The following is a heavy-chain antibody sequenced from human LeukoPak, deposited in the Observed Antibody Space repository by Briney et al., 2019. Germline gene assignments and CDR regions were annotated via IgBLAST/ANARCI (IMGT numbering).Heavy chain of an antibody. V-gene: IGHV4-34*01. J-gene: IGHJ3*02. D-gene: IGHD6-13*01. CDR1: GGSLSGYY. Sequence: PSETLSLTCAVYGGSLSGYYWSWIRQSPGKGLEWIGEINHSGSTNYNPSLKSRVTISVDRSKNQFSLNLSSVTAAATAVYYCARGPHRGYSSSMDAFDIWGLGTMVIVSS. CDR2: INHSGST. CDR3: ARGPHRGYSSSMDAFDI.